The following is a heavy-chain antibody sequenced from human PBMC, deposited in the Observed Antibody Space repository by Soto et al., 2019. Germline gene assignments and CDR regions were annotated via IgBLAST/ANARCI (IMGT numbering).Heavy chain of an antibody. CDR2: INPNSGGT. D-gene: IGHD3-16*01. CDR1: GYTFTGYY. V-gene: IGHV1-2*04. J-gene: IGHJ6*02. Sequence: GASVKVSCKASGYTFTGYYMHWVRQAPGQGLEWMGWINPNSGGTNYAQKFQGWVTMTRDTSISTAYMELSRLRSDDTAVYYCASGGALGDYYYGMDVWGQGTTVTVSS. CDR3: ASGGALGDYYYGMDV.